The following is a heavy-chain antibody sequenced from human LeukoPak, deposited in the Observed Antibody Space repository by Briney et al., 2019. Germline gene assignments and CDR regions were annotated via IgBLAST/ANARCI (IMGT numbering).Heavy chain of an antibody. CDR2: IYYSGST. CDR1: GGSISSSSYY. CDR3: ARDKPPRGCSWYGSLKNWFDP. V-gene: IGHV4-39*07. J-gene: IGHJ5*02. Sequence: PSETLSLTCTVSGGSISSSSYYWGWIRQPPGKGLEWIGSIYYSGSTYYNPSLKSRVTISVDTSKNQFSLKLSSVTAADTAVYYCARDKPPRGCSWYGSLKNWFDPWGQGTLVTVSS. D-gene: IGHD6-13*01.